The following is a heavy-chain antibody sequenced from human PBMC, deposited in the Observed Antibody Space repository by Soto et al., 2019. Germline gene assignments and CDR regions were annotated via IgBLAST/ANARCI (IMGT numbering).Heavy chain of an antibody. J-gene: IGHJ5*02. CDR3: AREDGDYIPWFDP. CDR2: IYYSGST. D-gene: IGHD4-17*01. Sequence: QVQLQESGPGLVKPSQTLSLTCTVSGGSISSGGYYWSWIRQHPGKGLEWIGYIYYSGSTYYNPSLESRVTISVATSKNQFSLKLSSVTAADTAVYYCAREDGDYIPWFDPWGQGTLVTVSS. V-gene: IGHV4-31*03. CDR1: GGSISSGGYY.